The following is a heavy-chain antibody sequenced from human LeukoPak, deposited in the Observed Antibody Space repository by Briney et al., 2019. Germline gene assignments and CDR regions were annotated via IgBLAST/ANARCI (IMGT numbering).Heavy chain of an antibody. J-gene: IGHJ3*02. V-gene: IGHV1-18*01. CDR2: ISNYNGNT. CDR3: ARGGGNSVWDAIDI. Sequence: ASVKVSCKASGYTFTSYGIIWVRQAPGQGLEWMGWISNYNGNTNYAQKIQGRVTMTTDTSTSTAYMELRSLRSDDTAVYYCARGGGNSVWDAIDIWGQGTMVTVSS. CDR1: GYTFTSYG. D-gene: IGHD4-23*01.